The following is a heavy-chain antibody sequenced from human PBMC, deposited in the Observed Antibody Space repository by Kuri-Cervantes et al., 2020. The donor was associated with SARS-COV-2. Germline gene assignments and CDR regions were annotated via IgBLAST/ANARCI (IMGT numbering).Heavy chain of an antibody. D-gene: IGHD6-6*01. CDR2: ISAYNGNT. V-gene: IGHV1-18*01. Sequence: ASVKVSCKASGYTFTSYGISWVRQAPGQGLEWMGWISAYNGNTNYAQKLQGRVTITTDESTSTAYVELSSLRSEDTAVYYCARGPTKEFGQLGPWGQGTLVTVSS. CDR1: GYTFTSYG. J-gene: IGHJ4*02. CDR3: ARGPTKEFGQLGP.